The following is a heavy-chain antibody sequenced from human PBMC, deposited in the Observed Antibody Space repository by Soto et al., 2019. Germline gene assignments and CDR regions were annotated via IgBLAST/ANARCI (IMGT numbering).Heavy chain of an antibody. V-gene: IGHV4-39*01. CDR3: ARLMTTVTTHYYYGMDV. CDR1: GGSISSSSYY. D-gene: IGHD4-17*01. Sequence: QLQLQESGPGLVKPSETLSLTCTVSGGSISSSSYYWGWIRQPPGKGLEWIGSIYYSGSTYYNPSLKSRVTISVDTSKNQFSLKLSSVTAADTAVYYCARLMTTVTTHYYYGMDVWGQGTTVTVSS. CDR2: IYYSGST. J-gene: IGHJ6*02.